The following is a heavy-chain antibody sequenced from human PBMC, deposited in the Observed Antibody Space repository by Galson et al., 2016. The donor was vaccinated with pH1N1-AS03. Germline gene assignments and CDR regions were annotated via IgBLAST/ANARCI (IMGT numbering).Heavy chain of an antibody. Sequence: SVKVSCKASGYTFITYGISWVRQAPGQGLEWMGWMSAYSGETRYAPNSQGRVTMTRDTSTRTAYMDLRSLTSDDTAVYYCVRAFEDPQKRVFAFGYWGQGPLVIVSS. CDR3: VRAFEDPQKRVFAFGY. D-gene: IGHD3-3*01. CDR2: MSAYSGET. CDR1: GYTFITYG. J-gene: IGHJ4*02. V-gene: IGHV1-18*01.